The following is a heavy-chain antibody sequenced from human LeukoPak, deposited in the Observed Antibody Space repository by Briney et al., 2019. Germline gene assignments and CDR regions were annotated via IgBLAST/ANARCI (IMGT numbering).Heavy chain of an antibody. CDR2: IYHSGST. J-gene: IGHJ4*02. Sequence: PSETLPLTCAVSGGSISSSNWWSWVRQPPGKGLEWIGEIYHSGSTNYNPSLKSRVTISVDKSKNQFSLKLSSVTAADTAVYYCARGPGIAAALLDYWGQGTLVTVSS. V-gene: IGHV4-4*02. CDR1: GGSISSSNW. CDR3: ARGPGIAAALLDY. D-gene: IGHD6-13*01.